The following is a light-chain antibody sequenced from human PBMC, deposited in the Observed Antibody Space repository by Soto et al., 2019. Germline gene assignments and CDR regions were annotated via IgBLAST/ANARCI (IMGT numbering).Light chain of an antibody. CDR1: SSDVGGYNR. CDR3: SSYTSSSTYV. V-gene: IGLV2-18*02. CDR2: EVS. Sequence: QSALTQPPSVSGSPGQSVTISCTGTSSDVGGYNRVSWYQQPPGTAPKLLIYEVSNRPSGVPVRFSGSKSGNTASLTISGLQAEDEADYYCSSYTSSSTYVFGTGTKVTVL. J-gene: IGLJ1*01.